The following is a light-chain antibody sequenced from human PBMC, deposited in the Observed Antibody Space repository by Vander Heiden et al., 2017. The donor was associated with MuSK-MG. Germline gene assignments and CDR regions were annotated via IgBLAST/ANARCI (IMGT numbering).Light chain of an antibody. V-gene: IGLV3-1*01. CDR1: KLGDKY. J-gene: IGLJ2*01. CDR3: QAWDTSSATVV. Sequence: SHELTQPPSVSVSPGQTATITCSGDKLGDKYASWYQQKPGQSPVLVIFEDTKRPSGIPERFSGSNSGNTATLTISGTQAMDEADYYCQAWDTSSATVVFGGGTKLTV. CDR2: EDT.